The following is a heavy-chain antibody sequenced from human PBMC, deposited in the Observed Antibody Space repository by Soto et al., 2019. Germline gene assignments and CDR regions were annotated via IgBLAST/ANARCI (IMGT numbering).Heavy chain of an antibody. V-gene: IGHV3-48*03. CDR3: ATFPRYSKRRY. CDR1: VFTFSNYE. J-gene: IGHJ4*02. D-gene: IGHD4-4*01. Sequence: PVGSLRLSCASSVFTFSNYEMNCVRHSPGKGLEWVSYISDGGGTTYYADSVKGRFTISRDNAKNSLYLQMNSLGAEDTAVYYYATFPRYSKRRYWGQGTLVTVS. CDR2: ISDGGGTT.